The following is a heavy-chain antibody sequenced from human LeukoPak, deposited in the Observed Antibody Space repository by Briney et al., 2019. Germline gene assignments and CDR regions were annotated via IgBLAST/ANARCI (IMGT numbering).Heavy chain of an antibody. CDR1: GYTFTGYY. J-gene: IGHJ6*03. V-gene: IGHV1-2*02. Sequence: ASVKVSCKGSGYTFTGYYMHWVRQAPGQGLEWMGWINPNSGGTNYVQKFQGRVTMTRDTSISTAYMELSRLRSDDTAVYYCARDPQDYYYYYYMDVWGKGTTVTVSS. CDR3: ARDPQDYYYYYYMDV. CDR2: INPNSGGT.